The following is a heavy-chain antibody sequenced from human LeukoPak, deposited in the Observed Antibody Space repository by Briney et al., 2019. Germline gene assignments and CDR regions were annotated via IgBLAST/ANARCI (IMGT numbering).Heavy chain of an antibody. CDR3: AREMMPLAYMDV. J-gene: IGHJ6*03. D-gene: IGHD2-2*01. CDR2: IYYSGST. CDR1: GGSISSYY. Sequence: PSETLSLTCTVSGGSISSYYWSWIRQPPGKGLEWIGYIYYSGSTNYNPSLKSRVTISVDTSKNQFSLKLSSVTAADTAVYYCAREMMPLAYMDVWGKGTTVTISS. V-gene: IGHV4-59*01.